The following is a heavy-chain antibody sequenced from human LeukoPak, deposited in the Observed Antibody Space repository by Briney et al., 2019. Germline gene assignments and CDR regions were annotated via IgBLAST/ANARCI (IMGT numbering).Heavy chain of an antibody. D-gene: IGHD2-15*01. Sequence: SETLSLTCTVSGGSISSSNYYWGWIRQPPGKGLEWIGSIYHSGSTYYNPSLKSRVTISVDTSKNQFSLKLSSVTAADTAVYYCARDQVVVAATYFDYWGQGTLVTVSS. V-gene: IGHV4-39*07. CDR3: ARDQVVVAATYFDY. J-gene: IGHJ4*02. CDR1: GGSISSSNYY. CDR2: IYHSGST.